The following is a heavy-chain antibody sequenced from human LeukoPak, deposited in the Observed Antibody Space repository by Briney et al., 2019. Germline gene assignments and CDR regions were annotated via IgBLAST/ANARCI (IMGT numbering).Heavy chain of an antibody. J-gene: IGHJ6*03. D-gene: IGHD3-3*01. CDR3: ARGWTELRFLEWTHYMDV. CDR1: GYTFTSYY. V-gene: IGHV1-46*01. CDR2: INPSGGST. Sequence: ASVKVSCKASGYTFTSYYMHWVRQAPGQGLEWMGIINPSGGSTSHAQKFQGRVTMTRDTSTSTVYMELSSLRSEDTAVYYCARGWTELRFLEWTHYMDVWGKGTTVTVSS.